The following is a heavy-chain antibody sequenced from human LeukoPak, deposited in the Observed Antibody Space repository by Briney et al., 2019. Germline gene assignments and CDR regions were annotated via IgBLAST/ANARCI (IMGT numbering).Heavy chain of an antibody. CDR2: INHSGST. V-gene: IGHV4-34*01. J-gene: IGHJ4*02. CDR3: ARVGGILTGYYPDY. Sequence: SETLSLTCAVYGGSFSGYYWSWIRQPPGKGLEWIGEINHSGSTNYNPSLKSRVTIPVDTSKNQFSLKLSSVTAADTAVYYCARVGGILTGYYPDYWGQGTLVTVSS. D-gene: IGHD3-9*01. CDR1: GGSFSGYY.